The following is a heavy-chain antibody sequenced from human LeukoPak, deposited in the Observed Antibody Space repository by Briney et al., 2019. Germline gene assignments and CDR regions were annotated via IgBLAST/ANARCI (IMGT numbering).Heavy chain of an antibody. V-gene: IGHV3-30*03. D-gene: IGHD3-9*01. CDR2: ISYDGSNK. J-gene: IGHJ4*02. CDR3: ARPHYYYDILTPWDY. CDR1: GFTFSSCG. Sequence: GGSLRLSCAASGFTFSSCGMHWVRQAPGKGLEWVAVISYDGSNKYYADSVKGRFTISRDNSKNTLYLQMNSLRAEDTAVYYCARPHYYYDILTPWDYWGQGTLVTVSS.